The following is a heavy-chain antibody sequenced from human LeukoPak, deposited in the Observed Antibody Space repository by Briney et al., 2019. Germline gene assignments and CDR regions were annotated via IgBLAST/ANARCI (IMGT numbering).Heavy chain of an antibody. CDR3: AKDVRRGSGWYFIDY. CDR2: ISGSGGST. J-gene: IGHJ4*02. CDR1: GFTFSSYV. V-gene: IGHV3-23*01. D-gene: IGHD6-19*01. Sequence: AGGSLRLSRAASGFTFSSYVMTWVRQAPGKGLEWVSIISGSGGSTYYADSVKGRFTISRDNSKNTLYLQMSSLRAEDTAVYYCAKDVRRGSGWYFIDYWGQGTLVTVSS.